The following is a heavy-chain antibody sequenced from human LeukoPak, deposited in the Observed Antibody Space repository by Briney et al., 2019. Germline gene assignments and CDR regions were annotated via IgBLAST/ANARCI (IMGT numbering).Heavy chain of an antibody. CDR2: IYNSGST. Sequence: SETLSLTCTVPGGSISSYYWSWIRQPPGKGLEWIGYIYNSGSTNYNPSLKSRVTISVDTSKNQFSLKPSSVTAADTAVYYCARGGAAPGAFDVWGQGTVVTASS. D-gene: IGHD2-15*01. CDR3: ARGGAAPGAFDV. V-gene: IGHV4-59*01. J-gene: IGHJ3*01. CDR1: GGSISSYY.